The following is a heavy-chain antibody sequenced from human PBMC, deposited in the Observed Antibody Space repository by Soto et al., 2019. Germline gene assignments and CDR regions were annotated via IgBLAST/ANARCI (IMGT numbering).Heavy chain of an antibody. J-gene: IGHJ6*02. CDR1: GFTFSSYA. D-gene: IGHD3-3*01. CDR3: ARDRVWRDYYYGMDV. V-gene: IGHV3-30-3*01. CDR2: ISYDGSNK. Sequence: TGGSLRLSCAATGFTFSSYAMHWVRQAPGKGLEWVAVISYDGSNKYYADSVKGRFTISRDNSKNTLYLQMNSLRAEDTAVYYCARDRVWRDYYYGMDVWGQGTTVTVSS.